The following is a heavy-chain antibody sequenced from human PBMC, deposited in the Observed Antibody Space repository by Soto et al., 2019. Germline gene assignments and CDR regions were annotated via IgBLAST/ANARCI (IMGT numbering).Heavy chain of an antibody. V-gene: IGHV3-23*01. Sequence: GGSLRLSCAASGFTFSSYAMSWVRQAPGKGLEWVSAISGSGGSTYYADSVKGRFTISRDNSKNTLYLQMNSLRAEDTAVYYCAKDRPDSSSWYHYYYYGMDVWGQGTTVTVSS. J-gene: IGHJ6*02. CDR2: ISGSGGST. CDR3: AKDRPDSSSWYHYYYYGMDV. CDR1: GFTFSSYA. D-gene: IGHD6-13*01.